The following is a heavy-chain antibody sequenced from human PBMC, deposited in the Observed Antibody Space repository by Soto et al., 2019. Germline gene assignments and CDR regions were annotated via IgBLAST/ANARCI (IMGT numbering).Heavy chain of an antibody. V-gene: IGHV4-31*03. CDR1: GGSISSGGYY. J-gene: IGHJ5*02. CDR2: IYYSGST. CDR3: ARESPGQLGYNWFDL. Sequence: SETLSLTCTVSGGSISSGGYYWSWIRQHPGKGLEWIGYIYYSGSTYYNPSLKSRVTISVDTSKNQFSLKLSSVTAADTAVYYCARESPGQLGYNWFDLWGQGTLVPVSS. D-gene: IGHD6-6*01.